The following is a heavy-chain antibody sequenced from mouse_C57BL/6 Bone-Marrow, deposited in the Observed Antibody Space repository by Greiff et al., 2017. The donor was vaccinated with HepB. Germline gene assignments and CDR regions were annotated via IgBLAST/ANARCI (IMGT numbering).Heavy chain of an antibody. J-gene: IGHJ2*01. D-gene: IGHD1-1*01. CDR1: GFTFSDYY. CDR3: ARQNHYGSSYGGFFDY. Sequence: DVMLVESGGGLVQPGGSLKLSCAASGFTFSDYYMYWVRQTPEKRLEWVAYISNGGGSTYYPDTVKGRFTISRDNAKNTLYLQMSRLKSEDTAMYYCARQNHYGSSYGGFFDYWGQGTTLTVSS. V-gene: IGHV5-12*01. CDR2: ISNGGGST.